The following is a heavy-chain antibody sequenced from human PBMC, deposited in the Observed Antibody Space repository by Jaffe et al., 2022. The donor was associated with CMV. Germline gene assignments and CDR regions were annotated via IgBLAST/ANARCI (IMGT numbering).Heavy chain of an antibody. CDR3: ARGLSSSPRGHWFDP. J-gene: IGHJ5*02. D-gene: IGHD6-6*01. CDR1: GGSFSGYY. CDR2: INHSGST. Sequence: QVQLQQWGAGLLKPSETLSLTCAVYGGSFSGYYWSWIRQPPGKGLEWIGEINHSGSTNYNPSLKSRVTISVDTSKNQFSLKLSSVTAADTAVYYCARGLSSSPRGHWFDPWGQGTLVTVSS. V-gene: IGHV4-34*01.